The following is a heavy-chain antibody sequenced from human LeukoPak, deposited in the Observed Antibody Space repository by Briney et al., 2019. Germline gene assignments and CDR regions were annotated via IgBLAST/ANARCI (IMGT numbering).Heavy chain of an antibody. D-gene: IGHD6-13*01. Sequence: PGESLKISCKGSGYSFTSYWIGWVRQLPGKGLEWMGIIYPGDSDTRYSPSFQGQVTISADKSISTAYLQWSSLKASDTAMYYCATRIAAAGSGYDAFDIWGQGTMVTVSS. CDR2: IYPGDSDT. CDR1: GYSFTSYW. V-gene: IGHV5-51*01. J-gene: IGHJ3*02. CDR3: ATRIAAAGSGYDAFDI.